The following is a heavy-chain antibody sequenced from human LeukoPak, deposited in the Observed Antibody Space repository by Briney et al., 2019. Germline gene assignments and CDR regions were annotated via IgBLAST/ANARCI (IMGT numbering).Heavy chain of an antibody. CDR1: GGSISSSSYY. CDR2: IYYSGST. V-gene: IGHV4-39*01. J-gene: IGHJ4*02. Sequence: SETLSLTCTVSGGSISSSSYYWGWIRQPPGKGLEWIGSIYYSGSTYYNPSLKGRVTISVDTSKNQFSLKLSSVTAADTAVYYCASLPHYYDSSGYYHLDGYWGQGTLVTVSS. D-gene: IGHD3-22*01. CDR3: ASLPHYYDSSGYYHLDGY.